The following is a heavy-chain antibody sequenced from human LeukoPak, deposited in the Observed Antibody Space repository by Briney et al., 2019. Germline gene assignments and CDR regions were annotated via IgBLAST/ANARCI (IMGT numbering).Heavy chain of an antibody. CDR3: ARGNHLDAFDI. V-gene: IGHV1-69*04. D-gene: IGHD1-14*01. CDR2: IIPILGVA. Sequence: AASVKVSCKASGYTFTSYGISWMRQAPGQGLEWMGRIIPILGVANYAQKFQGRVTITADKSTSTAYMELSSLRSEDTAVYYCARGNHLDAFDIWGQGTMVTVSS. CDR1: GYTFTSYG. J-gene: IGHJ3*02.